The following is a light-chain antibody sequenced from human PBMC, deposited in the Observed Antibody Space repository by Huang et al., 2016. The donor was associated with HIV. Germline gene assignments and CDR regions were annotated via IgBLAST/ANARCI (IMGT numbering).Light chain of an antibody. CDR3: LQYNNWPWT. J-gene: IGKJ1*01. CDR1: QSVSSK. CDR2: GAT. Sequence: EIVMAQSPATLSVSPGERATLSCRASQSVSSKLAWYQQKPGQAPRLLISGATTRATGIPARFSGSGSGTEFTLTISSLQSEDFAVYYCLQYNNWPWTFGQGTKVDIK. V-gene: IGKV3-15*01.